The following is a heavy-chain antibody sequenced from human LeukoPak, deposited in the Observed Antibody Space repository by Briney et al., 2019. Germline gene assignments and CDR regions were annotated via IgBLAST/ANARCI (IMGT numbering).Heavy chain of an antibody. J-gene: IGHJ4*02. Sequence: GGSLRLSCAASGFTFSKAWMSWVRQAPGKGLEWVGRSKSKTEGGTTDYATFVKGRFTISRDDSKNTLYLQMNSLKTEDTAVYYCTTGAVAGNPPVYYYFDYWGQGSLVTVSS. D-gene: IGHD6-19*01. CDR1: GFTFSKAW. V-gene: IGHV3-15*01. CDR2: SKSKTEGGTT. CDR3: TTGAVAGNPPVYYYFDY.